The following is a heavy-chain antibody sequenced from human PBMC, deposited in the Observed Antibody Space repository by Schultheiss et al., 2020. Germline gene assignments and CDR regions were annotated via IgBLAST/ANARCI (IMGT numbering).Heavy chain of an antibody. J-gene: IGHJ5*02. Sequence: WGSLRLSCSASGFTFSSYSMNWVRQAPGKGLEWVSYISSSSSTIYYADSVKGRFTISRDNAKNSLYLQMNSLRDEDTAVYYCARSDYDFWSGPNWFDPWGQGTLVTVSS. V-gene: IGHV3-48*02. D-gene: IGHD3-3*01. CDR2: ISSSSSTI. CDR1: GFTFSSYS. CDR3: ARSDYDFWSGPNWFDP.